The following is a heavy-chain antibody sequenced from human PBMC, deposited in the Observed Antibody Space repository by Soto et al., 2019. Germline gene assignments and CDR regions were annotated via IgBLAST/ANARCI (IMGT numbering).Heavy chain of an antibody. CDR1: GFTFSTYG. J-gene: IGHJ6*02. V-gene: IGHV3-30*18. D-gene: IGHD4-17*01. CDR3: AKDLQSYGDYDYYCYGLDV. Sequence: QVQLVESGGGVVPPGTSLRLSCAASGFTFSTYGMHWVRQTPGKGLEWVALISYDGTNKYDADSGKGRFTISRDNSKNTLYRQMTSLSAEDTAVYYCAKDLQSYGDYDYYCYGLDVWGQGTTVSVSS. CDR2: ISYDGTNK.